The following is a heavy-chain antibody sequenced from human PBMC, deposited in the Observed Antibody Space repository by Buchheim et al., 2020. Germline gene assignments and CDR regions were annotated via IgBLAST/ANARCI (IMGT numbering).Heavy chain of an antibody. CDR1: GGSISSYY. D-gene: IGHD5-18*01. J-gene: IGHJ5*02. CDR3: ARDLSSYSYGYFRYNWFDP. V-gene: IGHV4-59*01. CDR2: IYYSGST. Sequence: QVQLQESGPGLVKPSETLSLTCTVSGGSISSYYWSWIRQPPGKGLEWIGYIYYSGSTNYNPSLKSRVTISVDTSKNQFSLKLSSVTAADTAVYYCARDLSSYSYGYFRYNWFDPWGQGTL.